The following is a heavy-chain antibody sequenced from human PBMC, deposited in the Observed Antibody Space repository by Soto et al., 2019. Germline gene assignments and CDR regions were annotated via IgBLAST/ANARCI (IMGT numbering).Heavy chain of an antibody. J-gene: IGHJ6*03. CDR2: ISGSGGST. CDR1: GFTFSSYA. V-gene: IGHV3-23*01. Sequence: PGGSLRLSCAASGFTFSSYAMSWVRQAPGKGLEWVSAISGSGGSTYYADSVKGRFTISRDNSKNTLYLQMNSLRAEDTAVYYCAARGGSFLNYYYYYYMDVWGKGTTVTVSS. D-gene: IGHD2-15*01. CDR3: AARGGSFLNYYYYYYMDV.